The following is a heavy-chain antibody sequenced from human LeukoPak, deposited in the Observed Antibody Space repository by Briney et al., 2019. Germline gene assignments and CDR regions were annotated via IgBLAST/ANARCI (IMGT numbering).Heavy chain of an antibody. J-gene: IGHJ3*02. Sequence: SQTLPLTCGISGDSVSSNIAPWHWITQSPSRGLEWMGRTYYRSKWYNDYAVSVKSRITINPDTSNNQFSLQLNSVTPEDTAVYYCARYWPDRRAFDIWGQGTMVTVSS. CDR1: GDSVSSNIAP. D-gene: IGHD2-15*01. V-gene: IGHV6-1*01. CDR3: ARYWPDRRAFDI. CDR2: TYYRSKWYN.